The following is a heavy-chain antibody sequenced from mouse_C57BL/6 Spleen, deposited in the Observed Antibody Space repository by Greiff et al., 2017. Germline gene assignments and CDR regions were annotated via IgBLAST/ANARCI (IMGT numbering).Heavy chain of an antibody. V-gene: IGHV1-55*01. CDR2: IYPGSGST. D-gene: IGHD1-1*01. Sequence: QVQLQQPGAELVKPGASVKMSCKASGYTFTSYWITWVKQRPGQGLEWIGDIYPGSGSTNYNEKFKSKATLTVDTSSSTAYMQHSSLTSEDSAVYYCARQGGSSSAWFAYWGQGTLVTVSA. J-gene: IGHJ3*01. CDR3: ARQGGSSSAWFAY. CDR1: GYTFTSYW.